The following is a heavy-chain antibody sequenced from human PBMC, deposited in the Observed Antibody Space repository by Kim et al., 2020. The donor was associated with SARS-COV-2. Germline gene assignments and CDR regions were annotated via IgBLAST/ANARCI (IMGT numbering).Heavy chain of an antibody. D-gene: IGHD6-13*01. J-gene: IGHJ6*02. V-gene: IGHV3-33*01. Sequence: YAAPVKGRFTVSRDNSKNPLYLQMNSLRAEDTAVYYCARTLVLAGYYGMDVWGQGTTVTVSS. CDR3: ARTLVLAGYYGMDV.